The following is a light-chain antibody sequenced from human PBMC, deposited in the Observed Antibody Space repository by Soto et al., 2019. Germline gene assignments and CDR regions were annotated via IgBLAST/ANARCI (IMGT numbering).Light chain of an antibody. CDR1: SSDVGAYNY. Sequence: QCALTQPASVSGSPGQAITISCTGTSSDVGAYNYVSWYQQHPGKAPKLMIYDVTNRPSGVSNRFSGSKSGNTASLTISGLQAEDEADYYCNSYTTSSTLYVFGSGTKVTVL. CDR2: DVT. J-gene: IGLJ1*01. CDR3: NSYTTSSTLYV. V-gene: IGLV2-14*01.